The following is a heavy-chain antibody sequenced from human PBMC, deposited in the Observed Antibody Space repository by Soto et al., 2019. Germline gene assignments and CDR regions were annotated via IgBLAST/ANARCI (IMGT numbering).Heavy chain of an antibody. V-gene: IGHV3-74*01. D-gene: IGHD3-10*01. J-gene: IGHJ6*03. CDR3: PRGWFAPEV. CDR1: GFTLSGRS. CDR2: IDNAGTDS. Sequence: EVQLVESGGGLVQPGGSLRLSCAASGFTLSGRSMHWVRQAPGKGLVWVSGIDNAGTDSTYADSVKGRFTSSRDNAKNTLYLQMISLRVAATAENNCPRGWFAPEVWGKGTTVTV.